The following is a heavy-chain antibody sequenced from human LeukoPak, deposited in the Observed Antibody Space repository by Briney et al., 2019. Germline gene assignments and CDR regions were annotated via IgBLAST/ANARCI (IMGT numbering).Heavy chain of an antibody. J-gene: IGHJ6*03. CDR2: INPSGGST. D-gene: IGHD6-13*01. CDR1: GYTFTSYA. Sequence: WASVKVSCKASGYTFTSYAMNWVRQAPGQGLEWMGIINPSGGSTSYAQKFQGRVTMTRDMSTSTVYMELSSLRSEDTAVYYCARDLVRGVWEQLVPERYYYMDVWGKGTTVTVSS. CDR3: ARDLVRGVWEQLVPERYYYMDV. V-gene: IGHV1-46*01.